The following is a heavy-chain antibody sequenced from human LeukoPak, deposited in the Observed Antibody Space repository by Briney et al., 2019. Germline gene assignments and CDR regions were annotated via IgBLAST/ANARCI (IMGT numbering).Heavy chain of an antibody. J-gene: IGHJ5*02. V-gene: IGHV4-61*02. CDR3: ARRGCSSTSCYFDP. D-gene: IGHD2-2*01. CDR1: GGSISSGSYY. CDR2: IYTSGST. Sequence: SETLSLTCTVSGGSISSGSYYWSWIRQPAWKGLEWIGRIYTSGSTNYNPSLKSRVTISVDTSKNQFSLKLSSVTAADTAVYYCARRGCSSTSCYFDPWGQGTLVTVSS.